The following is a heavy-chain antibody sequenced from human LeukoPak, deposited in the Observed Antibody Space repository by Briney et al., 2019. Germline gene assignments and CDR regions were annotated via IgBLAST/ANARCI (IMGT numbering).Heavy chain of an antibody. Sequence: VASVKVSCKASGYTFTGYYMHWVRQAPGQGLEWMGWINPNSGGTNYAQKFQGRVTMTRDTSISTAYMELSRLRSDDTAVYYCASVYYYDSSGYYYISPNYYYYGMDVWGQGTTVTVSS. V-gene: IGHV1-2*02. CDR3: ASVYYYDSSGYYYISPNYYYYGMDV. D-gene: IGHD3-22*01. J-gene: IGHJ6*02. CDR1: GYTFTGYY. CDR2: INPNSGGT.